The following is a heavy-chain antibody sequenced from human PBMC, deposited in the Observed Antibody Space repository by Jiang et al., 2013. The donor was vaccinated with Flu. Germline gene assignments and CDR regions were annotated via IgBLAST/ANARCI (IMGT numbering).Heavy chain of an antibody. CDR1: GFTFDDYT. V-gene: IGHV3-43*01. CDR2: ISWDGGST. Sequence: VQLLESGGVVVQPGGSLRLSCAASGFTFDDYTMHWVRQAPGKGLEWVSLISWDGGSTYYADSVKGRFTISRDNSKNSLYLQMNSLRTEDTALYYCAKGNLWISTSSWLLDYWGQGTLVTVSS. J-gene: IGHJ4*02. CDR3: AKGNLWISTSSWLLDY. D-gene: IGHD6-13*01.